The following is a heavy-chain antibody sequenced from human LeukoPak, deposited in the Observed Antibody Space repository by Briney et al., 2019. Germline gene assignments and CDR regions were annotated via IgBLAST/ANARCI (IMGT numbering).Heavy chain of an antibody. V-gene: IGHV3-7*01. CDR2: IKQDGSEK. Sequence: GGSPRLSCAASGFTFSSYWMSWVRQAPGKGLEWVANIKQDGSEKYYVDSVKGRFTISRDNAKNSLYLQMNSLRAEDTAVYYCARDGAYCSSTSCYFGFDYWGQGTLVTVSS. CDR3: ARDGAYCSSTSCYFGFDY. J-gene: IGHJ4*02. D-gene: IGHD2-2*01. CDR1: GFTFSSYW.